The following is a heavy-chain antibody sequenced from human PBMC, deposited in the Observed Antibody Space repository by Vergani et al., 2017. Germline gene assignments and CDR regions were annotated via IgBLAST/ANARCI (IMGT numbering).Heavy chain of an antibody. D-gene: IGHD3-22*01. V-gene: IGHV4-39*01. J-gene: IGHJ5*02. CDR3: ARQGGHYYDSSGYSNWFDP. CDR2: IYYSGST. Sequence: QLQLQESGPGLVKPSETLSLTCTVSGGSISSSSYYWGWIRPPPGKGLEWIGSIYYSGSTYYNPSLKSRVTISVDTSKNQFSLKLSSVTAADTAVYYCARQGGHYYDSSGYSNWFDPWGQGTLVTVSS. CDR1: GGSISSSSYY.